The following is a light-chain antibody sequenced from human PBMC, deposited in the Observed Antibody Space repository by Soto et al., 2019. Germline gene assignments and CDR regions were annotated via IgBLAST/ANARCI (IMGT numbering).Light chain of an antibody. CDR2: GDS. CDR1: SSNIGAGYH. CDR3: QSYDSRLSGSDV. Sequence: QAVLTEPPSVSGAPGQRVTISCTWSSSNIGAGYHVHWYQQLPGAAPKLLIFGDSNRPSGVPDRFSGSKSGTSASLAITGLQADDEADYYCQSYDSRLSGSDVFGTGTKVTVL. V-gene: IGLV1-40*01. J-gene: IGLJ1*01.